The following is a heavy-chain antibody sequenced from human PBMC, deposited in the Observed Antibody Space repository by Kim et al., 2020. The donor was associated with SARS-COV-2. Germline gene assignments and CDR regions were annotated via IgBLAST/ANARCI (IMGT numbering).Heavy chain of an antibody. CDR2: SGQT. CDR3: ARKPSGMDV. Sequence: SGQTGYAEKLQGRVTMTRNIAIRTAYLELSSLRSDDTAVYFCARKPSGMDVWGQGTTVIVSS. V-gene: IGHV1-8*01. J-gene: IGHJ6*02.